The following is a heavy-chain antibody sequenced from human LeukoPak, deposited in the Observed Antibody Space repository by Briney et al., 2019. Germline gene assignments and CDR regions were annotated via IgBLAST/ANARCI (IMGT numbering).Heavy chain of an antibody. D-gene: IGHD3-22*01. J-gene: IGHJ4*02. CDR2: IYYSGST. Sequence: SETLSLTCTVSGGSISSYYWSWIRQPPGKGLEWIGYIYYSGSTNYNPSLKSRVTISVDTSKNQFSLKLSSVTAADTAVYYCAGDGRNYYDSSGYYPYYFDYWGQGTLVTVSS. V-gene: IGHV4-59*12. CDR3: AGDGRNYYDSSGYYPYYFDY. CDR1: GGSISSYY.